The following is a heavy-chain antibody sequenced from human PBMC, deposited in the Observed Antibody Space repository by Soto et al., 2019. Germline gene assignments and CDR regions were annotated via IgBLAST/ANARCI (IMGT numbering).Heavy chain of an antibody. CDR2: IGESGTPT. J-gene: IGHJ6*02. CDR3: ARYIPGVRYYGMDV. D-gene: IGHD2-2*01. CDR1: GFTFSSYA. V-gene: IGHV3-23*01. Sequence: PGGSLRLPCAAFGFTFSSYAIKWVRQAPGKGLEWVSLIGESGTPTYYADSVKGRFTISRDNSGNTLFLEMYSLRAEDTAVYYCARYIPGVRYYGMDVWGQGTTVSVSS.